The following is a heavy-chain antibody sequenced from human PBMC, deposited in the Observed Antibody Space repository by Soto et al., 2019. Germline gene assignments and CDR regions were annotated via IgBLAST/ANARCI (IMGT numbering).Heavy chain of an antibody. CDR2: INHSGST. V-gene: IGHV4-34*01. CDR3: ARRVVATIGLYFDY. Sequence: PSETLSLTCAVYGGSFSGYYWSWIRQPPGKGLEWIGEINHSGSTNYNPSLKSRVTISVDTSKNQFSLKLSSVTAADTAVYYCARRVVATIGLYFDYWGQGTLLTVSS. J-gene: IGHJ4*02. D-gene: IGHD5-12*01. CDR1: GGSFSGYY.